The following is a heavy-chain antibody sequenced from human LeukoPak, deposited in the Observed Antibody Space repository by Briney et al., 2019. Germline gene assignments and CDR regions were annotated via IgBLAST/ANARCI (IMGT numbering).Heavy chain of an antibody. CDR2: IYASANP. J-gene: IGHJ3*02. CDR3: ASSYYYDSSGSHDAFDI. CDR1: GDSISSINYY. V-gene: IGHV4-61*02. D-gene: IGHD3-22*01. Sequence: SETLSLTCTVSGDSISSINYYWSWIRQPAGKGLQWIGRIYASANPNYDPSLKGRVTISVDTSKNQFYLKLSSVTAADTAVYYCASSYYYDSSGSHDAFDIWGQGTMVTVSS.